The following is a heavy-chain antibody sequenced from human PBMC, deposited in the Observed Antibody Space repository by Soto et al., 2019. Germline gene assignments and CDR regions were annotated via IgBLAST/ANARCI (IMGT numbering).Heavy chain of an antibody. CDR3: ASEKRIFGVVIAWYYYGMDV. CDR2: VIPIFGTA. V-gene: IGHV1-69*06. D-gene: IGHD3-3*01. Sequence: SVKVSCKASGGTFSSYAISWVRQAPGQGLEWMGGVIPIFGTANYAQKFQGRVTITADKSTSTAYMELSSLRSEDTAVYYCASEKRIFGVVIAWYYYGMDVWGQGTTVTVSS. CDR1: GGTFSSYA. J-gene: IGHJ6*02.